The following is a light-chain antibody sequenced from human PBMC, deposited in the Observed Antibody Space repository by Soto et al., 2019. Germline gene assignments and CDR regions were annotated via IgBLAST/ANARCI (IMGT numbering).Light chain of an antibody. V-gene: IGKV3-15*01. CDR1: QSVSSN. Sequence: EIVMTQSPATLSVSPGERATLSCRASQSVSSNLAWYQQKPGQAPSLLIYGASTRATGIPSRFSGRGSGTEFTLTISSLQSEDFALYYCQQYNNWPSFGHGTKVDSK. CDR3: QQYNNWPS. CDR2: GAS. J-gene: IGKJ1*01.